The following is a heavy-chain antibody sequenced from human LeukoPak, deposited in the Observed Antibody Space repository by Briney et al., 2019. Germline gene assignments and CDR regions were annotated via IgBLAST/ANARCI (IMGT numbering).Heavy chain of an antibody. V-gene: IGHV3-30*18. Sequence: PGGSLRLSCAASGFTFSSCGMHWVRQAPGKGLEWVAVISYDGSNKYYADSVKGRFTISRDNSKNTLYLQMNSLRAEDTAVYYCAKDYYCLDYWGQGTLVTVSS. CDR3: AKDYYCLDY. D-gene: IGHD2/OR15-2a*01. CDR2: ISYDGSNK. CDR1: GFTFSSCG. J-gene: IGHJ4*02.